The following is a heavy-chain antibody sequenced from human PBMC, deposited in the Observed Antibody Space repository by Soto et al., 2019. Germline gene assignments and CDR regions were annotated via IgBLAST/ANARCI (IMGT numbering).Heavy chain of an antibody. Sequence: GGSLRLSCAASGFTFSSYGMHWVRQAPGKGLEWVAVIWYDGSNKYYADSVKGRFTISRDNSKNTLCLQMNSLRAEDTAVYYCAAEGIPYGDSAIDYWGQGTLVTVSS. CDR2: IWYDGSNK. J-gene: IGHJ4*02. CDR3: AAEGIPYGDSAIDY. V-gene: IGHV3-33*01. CDR1: GFTFSSYG. D-gene: IGHD4-17*01.